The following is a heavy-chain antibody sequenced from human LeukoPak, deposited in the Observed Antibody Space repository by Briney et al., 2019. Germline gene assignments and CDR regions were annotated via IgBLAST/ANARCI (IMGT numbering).Heavy chain of an antibody. J-gene: IGHJ4*02. CDR3: ARDGGGNRNFDY. Sequence: SETLSLTCDVSGGSIHTYYWSWIRQSAGKGLEWIGRVHTSGSTNYNPSLKSRVTLSQDTSKNQVYLRLTSVTAADTAVYYCARDGGGNRNFDYWGQGTLVTVSS. V-gene: IGHV4-4*07. D-gene: IGHD4-23*01. CDR1: GGSIHTYY. CDR2: VHTSGST.